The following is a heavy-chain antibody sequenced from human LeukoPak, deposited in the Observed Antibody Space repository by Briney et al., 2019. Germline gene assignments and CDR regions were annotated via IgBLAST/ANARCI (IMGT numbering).Heavy chain of an antibody. CDR2: IIPILGIA. CDR3: ARDEKRYYYDSSGYYYDY. J-gene: IGHJ4*02. D-gene: IGHD3-22*01. CDR1: GGTFSSYA. Sequence: SVKVSCKASGGTFSSYAISWVRQAPGQGLEWMGRIIPILGIANYAQKFQGRVTITADKSTSTAYMELSSLRSEDTAVYYCARDEKRYYYDSSGYYYDYLGQGTLVTVPS. V-gene: IGHV1-69*04.